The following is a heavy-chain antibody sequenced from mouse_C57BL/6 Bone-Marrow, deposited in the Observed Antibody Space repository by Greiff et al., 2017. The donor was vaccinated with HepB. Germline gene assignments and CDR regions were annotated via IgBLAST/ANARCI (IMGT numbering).Heavy chain of an antibody. D-gene: IGHD1-1*01. V-gene: IGHV1-53*01. J-gene: IGHJ2*01. CDR2: INPSNGGN. Sequence: VKLQEPGTELVKPGASVKLSCKASGYTFTSYWMHWVKQRPGQGLEGIGNINPSNGGNNYNEKFKSKATQTVDKSSSPAYMQLSSLTSEDSAVYYCARRDTTVHFDYWGQGTTLTVSS. CDR3: ARRDTTVHFDY. CDR1: GYTFTSYW.